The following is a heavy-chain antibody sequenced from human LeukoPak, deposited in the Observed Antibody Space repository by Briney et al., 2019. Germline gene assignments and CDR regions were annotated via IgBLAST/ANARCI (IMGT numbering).Heavy chain of an antibody. V-gene: IGHV4-4*02. CDR1: GGSISSSNW. D-gene: IGHD5-12*01. CDR3: ARHGTAQIVATIQYYFDY. Sequence: SETLSLTCAVSGGSISSSNWWSWVRQPPGKGLEWIGEIYHSGSTNYNPSLKSRVTILEDKSKNQFSLKMSSVTAADTAVYYCARHGTAQIVATIQYYFDYWGQGTLVTVSS. J-gene: IGHJ4*02. CDR2: IYHSGST.